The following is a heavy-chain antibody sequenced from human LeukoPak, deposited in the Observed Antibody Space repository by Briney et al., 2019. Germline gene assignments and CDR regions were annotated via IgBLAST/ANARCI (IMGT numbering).Heavy chain of an antibody. CDR3: ARERSSSGGHSWFDP. CDR1: GGYIITSGHY. CDR2: IYYTGVT. V-gene: IGHV4-39*07. J-gene: IGHJ5*02. Sequence: PSETLSLTCTFYGGYIITSGHYWGWIRQPPWKGLELIGSIYYTGVTSTNPFFRSRMSISVDTSKNQFSLNLTSVTAADAAVYYCARERSSSGGHSWFDPWGQGTLVTVSS. D-gene: IGHD4-23*01.